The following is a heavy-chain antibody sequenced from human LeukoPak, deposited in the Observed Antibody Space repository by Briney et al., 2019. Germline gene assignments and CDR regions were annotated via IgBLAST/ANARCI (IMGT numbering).Heavy chain of an antibody. V-gene: IGHV3-23*01. D-gene: IGHD1-26*01. J-gene: IGHJ6*01. Sequence: PGGSLRLSCAASGVAFSGFAMGWGRGTPREGLGWGSGISGSGDNTLYADPVQGRLTISRDNSKNTLYLEMNSLRAEDTAIYYCAKMKGHPLPKYYMDVWGQGTTVTVSS. CDR2: ISGSGDNT. CDR1: GVAFSGFA. CDR3: AKMKGHPLPKYYMDV.